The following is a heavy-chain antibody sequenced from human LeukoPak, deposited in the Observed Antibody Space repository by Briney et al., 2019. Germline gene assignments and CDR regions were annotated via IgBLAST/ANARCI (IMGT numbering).Heavy chain of an antibody. CDR3: ARVGGLGYSYGLSFDFDY. CDR2: INWNGGST. D-gene: IGHD5-18*01. J-gene: IGHJ4*02. V-gene: IGHV3-20*04. Sequence: PGGSLRLSCAASGFKFDDYGMSWVRQAPGKGLEWVSGINWNGGSTGYADSVKGRFTISRDNAKNSLYLQMNSLRAEDTALYYCARVGGLGYSYGLSFDFDYWGQGTLVTVSS. CDR1: GFKFDDYG.